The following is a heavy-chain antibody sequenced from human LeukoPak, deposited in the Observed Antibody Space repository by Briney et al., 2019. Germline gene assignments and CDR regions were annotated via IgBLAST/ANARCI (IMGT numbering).Heavy chain of an antibody. CDR1: GFTSSSYS. D-gene: IGHD6-19*01. CDR3: ARDQVPGTFTAYYFDY. V-gene: IGHV3-21*01. Sequence: GGSLRLSCAASGFTSSSYSMNWVRQAPGKGLEWVSSISSSSSYIYYADSVKGRFTISRDNAKKSLYLQMNSLRAEDTAVYYCARDQVPGTFTAYYFDYWGQGTLVTVSS. CDR2: ISSSSSYI. J-gene: IGHJ4*02.